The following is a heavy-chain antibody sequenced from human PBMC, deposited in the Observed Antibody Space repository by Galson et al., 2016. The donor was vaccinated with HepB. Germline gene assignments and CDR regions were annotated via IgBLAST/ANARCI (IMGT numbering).Heavy chain of an antibody. J-gene: IGHJ4*02. CDR2: INSDGSST. V-gene: IGHV3-74*01. CDR3: TRVHREGIAAAGLQI. CDR1: GFPFSNYW. Sequence: SLRLSCAASGFPFSNYWMHWVRQAPGKGPEWVSRINSDGSSTTYADSVKGRFTISRDNAKNTLYLQMNSLRAEDTALYYCTRVHREGIAAAGLQIWGQGTLVIVSS. D-gene: IGHD6-13*01.